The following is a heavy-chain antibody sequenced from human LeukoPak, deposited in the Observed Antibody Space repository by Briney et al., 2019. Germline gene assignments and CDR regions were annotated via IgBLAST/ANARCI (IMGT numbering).Heavy chain of an antibody. J-gene: IGHJ4*02. CDR3: ARCQLVVAASLCDY. D-gene: IGHD2-15*01. V-gene: IGHV1-2*02. CDR1: GYSFTGYH. CDR2: INPNSGGS. Sequence: ASVKASCKAFGYSFTGYHIHWVRQPPGQGLEWMGWINPNSGGSNYAQKFQGRVTMTRDTSISTAYLDLSRLRSDDTAVYYCARCQLVVAASLCDYWGQGALVTVSS.